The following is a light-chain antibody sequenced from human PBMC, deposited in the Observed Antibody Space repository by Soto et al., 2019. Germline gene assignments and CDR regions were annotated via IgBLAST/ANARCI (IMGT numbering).Light chain of an antibody. CDR1: QSIKKS. J-gene: IGKJ4*01. CDR2: HAS. V-gene: IGKV1-5*01. Sequence: DVQMTQSPSSLSASVGDRVTITCRASQSIKKSLNWYQQKPGKAPKLLIYHASSLESGVPSRFSGSGSGTEFTLTISSLQPDDVATYYCQQYNNWPLTFGGGTRWISN. CDR3: QQYNNWPLT.